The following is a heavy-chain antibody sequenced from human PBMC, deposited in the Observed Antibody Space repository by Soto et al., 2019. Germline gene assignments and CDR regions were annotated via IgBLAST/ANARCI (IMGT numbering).Heavy chain of an antibody. Sequence: QITLNESGPTQVNPRQTLTLTCTFSGVSLTTSGVGVGWIRQSPGKAPEGLALIYWDDDKRYSPSLKSSLTITQATSKNPVVLTLADLDPADTATYYCAHRVLRTVFGLVTPTAIYFDFWGQGTPVAVSS. CDR3: AHRVLRTVFGLVTPTAIYFDF. V-gene: IGHV2-5*02. D-gene: IGHD3-3*01. CDR1: GVSLTTSGVG. J-gene: IGHJ4*02. CDR2: IYWDDDK.